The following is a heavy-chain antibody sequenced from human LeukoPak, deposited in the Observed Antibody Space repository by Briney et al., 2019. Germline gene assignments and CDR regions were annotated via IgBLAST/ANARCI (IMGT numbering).Heavy chain of an antibody. D-gene: IGHD3-3*01. CDR1: GYTFTSYD. CDR3: ARAGSITIFGVVIMAAFDI. Sequence: GASVKVSSKASGYTFTSYDINWVRQATGQGLEWMGWMNPNSGNTGYAQKFQGRVTITRNTSISTAYMELSSLRSEDTAVYYCARAGSITIFGVVIMAAFDIWGQGTMVTVSS. CDR2: MNPNSGNT. V-gene: IGHV1-8*03. J-gene: IGHJ3*02.